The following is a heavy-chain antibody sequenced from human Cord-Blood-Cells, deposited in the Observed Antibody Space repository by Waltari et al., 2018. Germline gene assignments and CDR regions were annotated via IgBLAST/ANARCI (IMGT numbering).Heavy chain of an antibody. CDR1: GFNFSTAR. CDR2: IKSKTDGGTT. J-gene: IGHJ4*02. V-gene: IGHV3-15*01. CDR3: TTDPLRGDYVDY. Sequence: EVQLVESGGGLVKPGGSLSLSCAASGFNFSTARIIWVCQHPGKGLEWVGRIKSKTDGGTTDYAAPVKGRFTISRDDSKNTLYLQMNSLKTEDTAVYYCTTDPLRGDYVDYWGQGTLVTVSS.